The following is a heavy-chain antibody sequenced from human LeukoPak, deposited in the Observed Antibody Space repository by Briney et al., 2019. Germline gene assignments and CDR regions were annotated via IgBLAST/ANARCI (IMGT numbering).Heavy chain of an antibody. J-gene: IGHJ3*02. CDR2: ISEDGGYTT. V-gene: IGHV3-48*03. Sequence: GGSLRLSCAVLGCSIRRRIMFWARQAPGKGPEWVAYISEDGGYTTDYAASVKGRFTISRDDAKNPLYLQMDCLSAVDTAIYYFVSDWGAAGSHFVIWGQGTPVTVSS. D-gene: IGHD3-16*01. CDR1: GCSIRRRI. CDR3: VSDWGAAGSHFVI.